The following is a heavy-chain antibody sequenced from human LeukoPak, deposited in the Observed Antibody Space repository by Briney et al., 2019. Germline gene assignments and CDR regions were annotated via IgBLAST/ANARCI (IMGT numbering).Heavy chain of an antibody. CDR1: GYTVTAYY. CDR3: ARDLGVTVRPFSLFY. CDR2: INPNSGVT. J-gene: IGHJ4*02. D-gene: IGHD6-6*01. Sequence: ASVKVSCKASGYTVTAYYMHWVRQAPGQGPEWMGWINPNSGVTNYAQRFQGRVIMTSDTSISTAYMEFSRLRSDDTAMYYCARDLGVTVRPFSLFYWGQGTLVTVSS. V-gene: IGHV1-2*02.